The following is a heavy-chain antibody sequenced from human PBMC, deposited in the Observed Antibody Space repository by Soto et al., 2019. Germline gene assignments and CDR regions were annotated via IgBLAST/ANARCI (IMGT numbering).Heavy chain of an antibody. V-gene: IGHV3-48*03. CDR2: ISSSGSTI. J-gene: IGHJ6*02. D-gene: IGHD3-3*01. CDR1: GYTFTSYY. Sequence: SCKASGYTFTSYYMHWVRQAPGKGLEWVSYISSSGSTIYYADSVKGRFTISRDNAKNSLYLQMNSLRAEDTAVYYCARVDDFWSGYHHGMDVWGQGTTVTVSS. CDR3: ARVDDFWSGYHHGMDV.